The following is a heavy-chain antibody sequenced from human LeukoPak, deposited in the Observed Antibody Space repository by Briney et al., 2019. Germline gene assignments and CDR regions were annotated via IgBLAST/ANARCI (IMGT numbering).Heavy chain of an antibody. Sequence: ASLRVSRQVSRYTLTQLLMYWVRPTPGKALAWMDGFDHPDGETIYAQKFQGTVTMTGYASTDTAYMELSSLRSEDTAVYYCATAADSYYYDSSGYPRPFDYWGQGTLVTVSS. V-gene: IGHV1-24*01. D-gene: IGHD3-22*01. CDR3: ATAADSYYYDSSGYPRPFDY. CDR1: RYTLTQLL. J-gene: IGHJ4*02. CDR2: FDHPDGET.